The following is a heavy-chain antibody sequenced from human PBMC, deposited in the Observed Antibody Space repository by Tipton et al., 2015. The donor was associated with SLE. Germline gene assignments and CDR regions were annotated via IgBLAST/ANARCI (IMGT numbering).Heavy chain of an antibody. CDR1: GDSLSSNNYY. V-gene: IGHV4-39*07. CDR3: ARQRGYYDGTPFPPWNFDL. D-gene: IGHD3-16*01. CDR2: IHYAGGT. Sequence: TLSLTCSVSGDSLSSNNYYWGWNRQSPAQGLEWIGTIHYAGGTYYNPSLRSRLTISVDTSDNHFSLNLNSVTAADTAVYFCARQRGYYDGTPFPPWNFDLWGRGTQVTVSS. J-gene: IGHJ2*01.